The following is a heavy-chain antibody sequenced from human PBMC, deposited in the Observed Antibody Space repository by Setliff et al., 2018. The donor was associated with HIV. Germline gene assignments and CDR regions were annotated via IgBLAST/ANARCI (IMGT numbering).Heavy chain of an antibody. V-gene: IGHV4-59*11. J-gene: IGHJ5*02. Sequence: SXTLSXXGTVSGGSISSHYWSWIRQPPGKGLEWVGLIYYTGIPTYNPSLSRPXTISVDTSKNQFSLKLTSVTAADTAFYYCARVSRLHPFDPWGQGVLVTVSS. CDR3: ARVSRLHPFDP. D-gene: IGHD2-15*01. CDR2: IYYTGIP. CDR1: GGSISSHY.